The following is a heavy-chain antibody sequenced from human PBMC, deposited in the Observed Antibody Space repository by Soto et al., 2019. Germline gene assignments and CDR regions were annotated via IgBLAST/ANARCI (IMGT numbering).Heavy chain of an antibody. CDR2: ISYDGSNK. V-gene: IGHV3-30-3*01. D-gene: IGHD6-6*01. CDR3: ARCIGVGYSSSSKIQYYYYYYGMDV. Sequence: PGGSLRLSCAASGFTFSSYAMHWVRQAPGKGLEWVAVISYDGSNKYYADSVKGRFTISRDNSKNTLYLQMNSLRAEDTAVYYCARCIGVGYSSSSKIQYYYYYYGMDVWGQGTTVTVSS. J-gene: IGHJ6*02. CDR1: GFTFSSYA.